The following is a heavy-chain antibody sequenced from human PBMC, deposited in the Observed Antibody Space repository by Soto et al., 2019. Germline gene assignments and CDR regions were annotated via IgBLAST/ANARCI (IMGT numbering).Heavy chain of an antibody. CDR3: AHRLGGYTWNDGYLDY. Sequence: QITLKESGPTLVTPTQTLTLTCSFSGFSLTTRPMGVGWIRQPPGKPLEWLAVIYWDDDKRYSPFLRSRLTITKDTSKKQVVLTVTNMDPVDTATYYCAHRLGGYTWNDGYLDYWGQGILVTASS. CDR1: GFSLTTRPMG. D-gene: IGHD1-20*01. J-gene: IGHJ4*02. V-gene: IGHV2-5*02. CDR2: IYWDDDK.